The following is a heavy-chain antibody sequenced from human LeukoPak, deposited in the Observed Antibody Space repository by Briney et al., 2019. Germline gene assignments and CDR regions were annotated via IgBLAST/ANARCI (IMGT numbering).Heavy chain of an antibody. CDR3: ATSGSKLD. J-gene: IGHJ4*02. CDR2: LSGSGVNT. CDR1: GFTFSNYA. D-gene: IGHD1-26*01. V-gene: IGHV3-23*01. Sequence: GGSLRLSCAASGFTFSNYAMAWVRQAPGKGLEWVSGLSGSGVNTFYADSVKGRFTISRDNSKNTLYLQMNSLRAEDTAVYYCATSGSKLDWGQGTLVTVSS.